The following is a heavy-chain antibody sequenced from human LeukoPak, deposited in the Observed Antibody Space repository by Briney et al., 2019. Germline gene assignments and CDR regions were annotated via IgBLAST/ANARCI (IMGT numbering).Heavy chain of an antibody. CDR3: ARGHFHYDSSGSHVYFNY. CDR2: IYYSGST. D-gene: IGHD3-22*01. CDR1: GGSISSYY. J-gene: IGHJ4*02. Sequence: SKTLSLTCTVSGGSISSYYWSWIRQPPGKGLEWIGYIYYSGSTNYNPSLKSRVTISVDTSKNQFSLKLSSVTAADTAVYYCARGHFHYDSSGSHVYFNYWGQGTLVTVSS. V-gene: IGHV4-59*12.